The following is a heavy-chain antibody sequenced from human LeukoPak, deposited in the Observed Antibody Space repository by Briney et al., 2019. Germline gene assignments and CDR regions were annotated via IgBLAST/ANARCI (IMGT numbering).Heavy chain of an antibody. Sequence: PGGSLRLSCAASGFTFSSYAMAWVCQAPGKGLEWVSAISDSGISTYYADSVKGRFTISRDNSKNTLYLQMNSLRAEDTALYYCAKDYCGGTSCFYFDSWGQGTLVTVSS. D-gene: IGHD2-2*01. CDR3: AKDYCGGTSCFYFDS. CDR1: GFTFSSYA. CDR2: ISDSGIST. V-gene: IGHV3-23*01. J-gene: IGHJ4*02.